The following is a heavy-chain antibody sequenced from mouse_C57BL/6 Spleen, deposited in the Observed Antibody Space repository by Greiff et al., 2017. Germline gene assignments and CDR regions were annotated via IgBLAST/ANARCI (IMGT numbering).Heavy chain of an antibody. D-gene: IGHD2-1*01. CDR2: INPSSGYT. CDR1: GYTFTSYW. Sequence: QVQLQQSGAELAKPGASVKLSCKASGYTFTSYWMHWVKQRPGQGLEWIGYINPSSGYTKYNQKFKDKATLTADKSSSTAYKQLSSQTYEDAAVYYCARKIYGNYEYFDDWGTGTTVTVSS. CDR3: ARKIYGNYEYFDD. V-gene: IGHV1-7*01. J-gene: IGHJ1*03.